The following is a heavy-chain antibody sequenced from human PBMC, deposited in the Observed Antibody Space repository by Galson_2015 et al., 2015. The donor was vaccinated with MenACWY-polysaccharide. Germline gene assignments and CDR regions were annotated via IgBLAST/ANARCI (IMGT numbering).Heavy chain of an antibody. CDR1: GVSVSSYY. CDR2: ISNSGST. D-gene: IGHD4-17*01. CDR3: ARYGETRNPTKYYMDV. Sequence: SEPLSLTCPVSGVSVSSYYWSWIRQPPGKGLEWIGYISNSGSTNYNPSLKSRLIISVDRSKNQFSLTLTSVTAADTAVYYCARYGETRNPTKYYMDVWGKGTTVTVSS. J-gene: IGHJ6*03. V-gene: IGHV4-59*02.